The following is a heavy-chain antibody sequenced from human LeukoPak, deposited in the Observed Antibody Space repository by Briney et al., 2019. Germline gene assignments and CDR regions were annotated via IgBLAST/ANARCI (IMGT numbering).Heavy chain of an antibody. CDR1: GFTFSKYW. D-gene: IGHD6-19*01. V-gene: IGHV3-74*01. CDR3: ATKQWLAPPPDS. CDR2: INTDGTVT. Sequence: GGSLRLSCAASGFTFSKYWMLSVRQAPGKELETFSRINTDGTVTTYADSVKGRLTVSRDNADNTMFLQMNSVRDEDTAVYYCATKQWLAPPPDSWGQGTPVTVSS. J-gene: IGHJ4*02.